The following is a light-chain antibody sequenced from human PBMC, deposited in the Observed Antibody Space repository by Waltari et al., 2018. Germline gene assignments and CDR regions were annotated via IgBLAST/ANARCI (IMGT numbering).Light chain of an antibody. Sequence: QSALTQPASVSGSPGQSITISCTGTSSDVGSYDLVSWYQQHPGKAPKLMIYEGSKRPSGVSKRFSGSKSGNTVSLTISGLQAEDEADYYCCSYAGSSTYVCGTGTKVTVL. J-gene: IGLJ1*01. V-gene: IGLV2-23*01. CDR3: CSYAGSSTYV. CDR1: SSDVGSYDL. CDR2: EGS.